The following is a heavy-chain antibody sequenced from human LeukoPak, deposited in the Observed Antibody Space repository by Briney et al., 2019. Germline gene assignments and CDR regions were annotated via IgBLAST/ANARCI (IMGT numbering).Heavy chain of an antibody. CDR1: GGSISSSSYY. CDR2: IYYSGST. CDR3: ARGGLGYCSSTSCYGWAFDI. J-gene: IGHJ3*02. D-gene: IGHD2-2*01. Sequence: SETLSLTCTVSGGSISSSSYYWGWIRQPPGKGLEWIGSIYYSGSTYYNPSLKSRVTISVDTSKNQFSLKLSSVAAADTAVYYCARGGLGYCSSTSCYGWAFDIWGQGTMVTVSS. V-gene: IGHV4-39*01.